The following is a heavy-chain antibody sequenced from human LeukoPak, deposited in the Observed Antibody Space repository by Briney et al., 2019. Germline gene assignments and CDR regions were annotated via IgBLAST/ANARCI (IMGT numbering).Heavy chain of an antibody. CDR2: ISGTSSHI. CDR1: GFTFSTYS. CDR3: ARSVIVADTTRGFDY. D-gene: IGHD2/OR15-2a*01. V-gene: IGHV3-21*01. J-gene: IGHJ4*02. Sequence: GGSLRLSCAASGFTFSTYSMNWVRQAPGKVLEWVSIISGTSSHIFDADSVKGRFTISRDNAKNSLYLQMNSLRAEDTAVYYCARSVIVADTTRGFDYWGQGILVTVSS.